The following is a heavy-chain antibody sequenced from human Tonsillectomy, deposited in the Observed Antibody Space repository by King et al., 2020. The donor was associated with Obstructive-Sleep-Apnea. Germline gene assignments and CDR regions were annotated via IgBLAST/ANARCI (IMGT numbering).Heavy chain of an antibody. CDR3: VKDGYDYGPFDY. CDR2: ISSNGGST. CDR1: GFTFIIYG. Sequence: VQLVESGGGLVQPGGSLRLSCSASGFTFIIYGMHWVRQAPGQGLEYVSAISSNGGSTYYADSVKGRFTISRDKSKNTLYLQMSSLRAEDTAVYYCVKDGYDYGPFDYWGQGTLVTVSS. J-gene: IGHJ4*02. V-gene: IGHV3-64D*09. D-gene: IGHD4/OR15-4a*01.